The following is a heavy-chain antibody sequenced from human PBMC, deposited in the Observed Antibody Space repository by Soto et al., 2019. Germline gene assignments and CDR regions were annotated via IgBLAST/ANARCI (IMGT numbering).Heavy chain of an antibody. CDR3: ARGLISLYYYYGMDV. V-gene: IGHV4-34*01. Sequence: SETLSLTCAVYGGSFSGYYWSWIRQPPGKGLEWIGEINHSGSTNYNPSLKSRVTISVDTSKNQFSLKLSAVTAADTAVYYCARGLISLYYYYGMDVWGQGTTVTVSS. D-gene: IGHD2-15*01. CDR1: GGSFSGYY. CDR2: INHSGST. J-gene: IGHJ6*02.